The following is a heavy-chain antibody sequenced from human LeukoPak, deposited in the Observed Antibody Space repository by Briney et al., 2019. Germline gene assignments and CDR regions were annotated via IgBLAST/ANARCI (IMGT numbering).Heavy chain of an antibody. D-gene: IGHD6-6*01. Sequence: GASVKVSCKASGYTFTSYAMNWVRQAPGQGLEWMGWINTNTGNPTYAQGFTGRFVFSLDTSVSTAYLQISSLKAEDTAVYYCARQLWVYNSSSGREDGPWGQGTLVTVSS. J-gene: IGHJ5*02. CDR2: INTNTGNP. CDR3: ARQLWVYNSSSGREDGP. CDR1: GYTFTSYA. V-gene: IGHV7-4-1*02.